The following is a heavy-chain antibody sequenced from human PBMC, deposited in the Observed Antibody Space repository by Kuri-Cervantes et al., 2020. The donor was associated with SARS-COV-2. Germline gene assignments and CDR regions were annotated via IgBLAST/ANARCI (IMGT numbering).Heavy chain of an antibody. J-gene: IGHJ5*02. V-gene: IGHV4-34*01. CDR1: GGSFSDYY. D-gene: IGHD2-2*02. CDR3: ARHYVSGEYQLLYGWFDP. Sequence: ESLKISCAVYGGSFSDYYWSWVRQPPGKGLEWIGEINHSGNTNYDPSLKSRVTISIDTSKNQFSLKLSSVTAADTAVYYCARHYVSGEYQLLYGWFDPWGQGTLVTVSS. CDR2: INHSGNT.